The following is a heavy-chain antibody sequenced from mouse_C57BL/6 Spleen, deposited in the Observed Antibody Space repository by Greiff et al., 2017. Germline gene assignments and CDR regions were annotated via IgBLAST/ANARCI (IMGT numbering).Heavy chain of an antibody. D-gene: IGHD1-1*01. Sequence: VQLQESGPELVKPGASVKISCKASGYAFSSSWMNWVKQRPGKGLEWIGRIYPGDGDTNYNGKFKGKATLTADKYSSTAYMQLSSLTSEDSAVYFCAIHDYGSRGGAYCGREPLAIESA. CDR3: AIHDYGSRGGAY. CDR1: GYAFSSSW. J-gene: IGHJ3*01. V-gene: IGHV1-82*01. CDR2: IYPGDGDT.